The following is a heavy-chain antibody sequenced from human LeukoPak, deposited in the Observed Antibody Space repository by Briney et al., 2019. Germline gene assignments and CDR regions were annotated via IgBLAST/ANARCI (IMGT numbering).Heavy chain of an antibody. CDR1: GFTFDDYA. J-gene: IGHJ5*02. Sequence: GRSLRLSCAASGFTFDDYAMHWVRQAPGKGLEWVSGISWNSGSIGYADSVKGRFTISRDNAKNSLYLQMNSLRAVDTALYYCAKDIKGTGTTFWFDPWGQGTLVTVSS. D-gene: IGHD1-1*01. CDR3: AKDIKGTGTTFWFDP. V-gene: IGHV3-9*01. CDR2: ISWNSGSI.